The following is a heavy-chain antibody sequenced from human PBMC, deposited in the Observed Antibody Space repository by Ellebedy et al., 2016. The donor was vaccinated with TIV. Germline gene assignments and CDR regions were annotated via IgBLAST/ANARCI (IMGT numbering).Heavy chain of an antibody. Sequence: SVKVSXXASGFTFTNYAVQWVRQARGQRLEWLGWIVVGSGNTNYAQKFQERVTITRDMSTSTAYMELSSLRSEDTAVYYCAAESYGDYVGYFDYWGQGTLVTVSS. CDR3: AAESYGDYVGYFDY. V-gene: IGHV1-58*01. D-gene: IGHD4-17*01. CDR2: IVVGSGNT. J-gene: IGHJ4*02. CDR1: GFTFTNYA.